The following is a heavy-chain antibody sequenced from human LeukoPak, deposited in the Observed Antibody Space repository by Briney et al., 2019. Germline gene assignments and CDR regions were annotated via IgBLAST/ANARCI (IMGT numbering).Heavy chain of an antibody. Sequence: SETLSLTCTVSGGSISSYYWSWIRQPPGKGLEWIGYIYYNGSTNYNPSLKSRVTISVDTSKNQFSLKLSSVTAADTAVYYCARSGALLWFGELLPFDYWGQGTLVTVSS. J-gene: IGHJ4*02. CDR1: GGSISSYY. CDR2: IYYNGST. CDR3: ARSGALLWFGELLPFDY. V-gene: IGHV4-59*01. D-gene: IGHD3-10*01.